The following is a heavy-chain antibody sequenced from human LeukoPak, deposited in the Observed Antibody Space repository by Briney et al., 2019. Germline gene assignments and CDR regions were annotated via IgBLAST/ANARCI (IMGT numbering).Heavy chain of an antibody. CDR3: ARDLNYGSGIYYYYGMDV. CDR1: GFTFSDYY. Sequence: GGSLRLSCAASGFTFSDYYMSWIRQAPGKGLEWVSYISSSGSTIYYADSVKGRFTISRDNAKNSLYLQMNSLRAEDTAVYYCARDLNYGSGIYYYYGMDVWGQGTTVTVSS. V-gene: IGHV3-11*01. J-gene: IGHJ6*02. D-gene: IGHD3-10*01. CDR2: ISSSGSTI.